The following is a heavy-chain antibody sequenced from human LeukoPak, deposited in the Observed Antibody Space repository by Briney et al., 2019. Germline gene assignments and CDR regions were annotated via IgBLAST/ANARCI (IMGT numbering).Heavy chain of an antibody. CDR1: GFTFSSYG. J-gene: IGHJ3*02. D-gene: IGHD2-2*01. CDR2: ISGSGGNT. V-gene: IGHV3-23*01. Sequence: GGTLRLSCAVSGFTFSSYGMSWVRQAPEKGLEWVSGISGSGGNTYYADSVKGRFTISRDNSKNTLYLQMNSLRAEDTAVYYPLGYCSRTSCLDAFDIWGQGTMVTVSS. CDR3: LGYCSRTSCLDAFDI.